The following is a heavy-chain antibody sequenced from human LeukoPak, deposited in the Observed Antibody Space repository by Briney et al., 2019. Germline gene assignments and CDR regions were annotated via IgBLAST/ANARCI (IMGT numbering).Heavy chain of an antibody. J-gene: IGHJ5*02. D-gene: IGHD3-22*01. Sequence: LRLSCAASGFTFSSYAVSWVRQPPGKGLEWIGYIYYSGSTYYNPSLKSRVTISVDTSKNQFSLKLSSVTAADTAVYYCARDSDYYDSSGLSGNWFDPWGQGTLVTVSS. CDR1: GFTFSSYA. V-gene: IGHV4-30-4*08. CDR3: ARDSDYYDSSGLSGNWFDP. CDR2: IYYSGST.